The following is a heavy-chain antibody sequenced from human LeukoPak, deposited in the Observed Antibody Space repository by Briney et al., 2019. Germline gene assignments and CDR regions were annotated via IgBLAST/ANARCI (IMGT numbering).Heavy chain of an antibody. CDR3: ARVLYYYDSSGYYYDY. CDR1: GYTFTGYY. CDR2: INPNSGGT. V-gene: IGHV1-2*02. J-gene: IGHJ4*02. Sequence: ASVKVSCEASGYTFTGYYMHWVRQAPGQGLEWMGWINPNSGGTNYAQKFQGRVTMTGDTSISTAYMELSRPRSDDTAVYYCARVLYYYDSSGYYYDYWGQGTLVTVSS. D-gene: IGHD3-22*01.